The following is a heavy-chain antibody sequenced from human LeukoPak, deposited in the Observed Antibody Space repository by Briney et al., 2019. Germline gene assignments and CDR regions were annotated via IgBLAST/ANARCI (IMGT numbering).Heavy chain of an antibody. CDR2: IYYSGST. CDR1: GGAITRST. CDR3: ARRAYNSDYYLLHY. Sequence: PPETLSLSCAVSGGAITRSTWKGVRQPPGKGPEWIGYIYYSGSTNYNPALKSRGTILIVTSKNLFAVKLSSVTPGDTALYYCARRAYNSDYYLLHYWGRGTLVSVSS. J-gene: IGHJ4*02. V-gene: IGHV4-59*01. D-gene: IGHD3-22*01.